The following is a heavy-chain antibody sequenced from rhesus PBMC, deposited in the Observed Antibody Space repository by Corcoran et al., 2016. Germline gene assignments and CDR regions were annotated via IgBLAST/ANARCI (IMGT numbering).Heavy chain of an antibody. D-gene: IGHD1-44*01. J-gene: IGHJ5-1*01. Sequence: QVKLQQWGEVLVKPSETLSLTCAVYGGSISGYYYWSWIRQPPGTGREWIGYINGKSASTNYNPTLKNRVTISKDTSKNQFSLKLSSVTAADTAVYYCARETTWGRFDVWGPGVLVTVSS. CDR3: ARETTWGRFDV. CDR2: INGKSAST. CDR1: GGSISGYYY. V-gene: IGHV4-73*01.